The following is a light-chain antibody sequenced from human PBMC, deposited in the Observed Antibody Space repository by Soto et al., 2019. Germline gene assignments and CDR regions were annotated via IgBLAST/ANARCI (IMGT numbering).Light chain of an antibody. Sequence: ENVVTQSPATLSLSPGDRATLSCRTSQSVDRYLAWYQQKPGQAPRLLIYDASNRATGIPARFNGSGSGTDFPLTISSLEPEDFAVYYCQQRKDWPPLTFGGGTKVEIK. CDR1: QSVDRY. CDR3: QQRKDWPPLT. CDR2: DAS. V-gene: IGKV3-11*01. J-gene: IGKJ4*01.